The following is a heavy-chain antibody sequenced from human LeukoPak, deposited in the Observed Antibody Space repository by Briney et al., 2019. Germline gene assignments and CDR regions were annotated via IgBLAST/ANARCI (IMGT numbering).Heavy chain of an antibody. V-gene: IGHV4-39*01. Sequence: LETLSRNCTVSAGSLSSSSYYWCWLRQPPGKGLEWPGRIYYSGSTYYNPSLKIRVTISVDTSKNQFSLKLSSVTAVDTAVYYCARHVVVAESMWWFDPWGQGTLVTVSS. CDR1: AGSLSSSSYY. J-gene: IGHJ5*02. CDR3: ARHVVVAESMWWFDP. D-gene: IGHD2-21*01. CDR2: IYYSGST.